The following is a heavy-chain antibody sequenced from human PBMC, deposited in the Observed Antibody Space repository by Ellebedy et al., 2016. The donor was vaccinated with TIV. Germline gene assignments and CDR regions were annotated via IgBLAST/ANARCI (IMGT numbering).Heavy chain of an antibody. CDR3: ATFVAGAGQFDH. CDR2: IIPSLGLGTV. V-gene: IGHV1-69*06. Sequence: AASVKVSCKSSGGTFSSYAITWVRQAPGQGLEWMGGIIPSLGLGTVKIVQKFQDRVTISADISTSTTYMDPIRLTSDDTAVYYCATFVAGAGQFDHWGQGTLVTVSS. D-gene: IGHD6-19*01. J-gene: IGHJ4*02. CDR1: GGTFSSYA.